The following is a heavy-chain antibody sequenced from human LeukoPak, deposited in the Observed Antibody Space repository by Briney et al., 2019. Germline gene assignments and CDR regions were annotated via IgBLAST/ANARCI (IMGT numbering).Heavy chain of an antibody. CDR1: AFTFNTYA. Sequence: GRSLTPSREASAFTFNTYAIYSVRHAPGKGMEWVSGICGSGSCTYYADSVKGRFTIARDNAKNSLYLHLISLRPEDTAFYYCVKYVVPVSWSGFDYWGQGPLVTVSS. J-gene: IGHJ4*02. D-gene: IGHD3-3*01. CDR3: VKYVVPVSWSGFDY. V-gene: IGHV3-23*01. CDR2: ICGSGSCT.